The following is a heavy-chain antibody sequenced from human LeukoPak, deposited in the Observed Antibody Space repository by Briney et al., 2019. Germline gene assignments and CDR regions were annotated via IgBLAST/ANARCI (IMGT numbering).Heavy chain of an antibody. CDR3: ARDYHGSGSLTTFDY. D-gene: IGHD3-10*01. Sequence: PGGSLRLSCAASGFIFSQYSINWVRQAPGKGLEWVSHIRSTGDTFYADSVKGRFTISRDNARNSLYLQMNSLRAEDTAMYYCARDYHGSGSLTTFDYWGQGTLVTVSS. J-gene: IGHJ4*02. CDR1: GFIFSQYS. CDR2: IRSTGDT. V-gene: IGHV3-48*01.